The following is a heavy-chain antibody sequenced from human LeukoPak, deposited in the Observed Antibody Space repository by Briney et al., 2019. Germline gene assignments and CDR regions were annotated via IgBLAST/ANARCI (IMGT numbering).Heavy chain of an antibody. CDR2: IYSGGST. V-gene: IGHV3-53*01. CDR1: GFTVSSNY. D-gene: IGHD3-9*01. CDR3: ARQDYDILTWYYFDY. Sequence: GGSLRLSCAASGFTVSSNYMSWVRQAPGKGLEWVSVIYSGGSTYYADSVKGRFTISRDNSKNTLYLQMNSLRAEDTAVYYCARQDYDILTWYYFDYWGQGTLVTVSS. J-gene: IGHJ4*02.